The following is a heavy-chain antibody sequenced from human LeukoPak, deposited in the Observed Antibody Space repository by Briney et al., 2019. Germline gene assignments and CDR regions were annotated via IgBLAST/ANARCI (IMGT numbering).Heavy chain of an antibody. CDR1: GFTFSSYT. Sequence: GGSLRLSCAASGFTFSSYTMHWVRQAPGKGLEWVANIKQDGSEKYYVDSVKGRFTISRDNAKNSLYLQMNSLRAEDTAVYYCAREPYDFWSGYFEGFDYWGQGTLVTVSS. D-gene: IGHD3-3*01. J-gene: IGHJ4*02. V-gene: IGHV3-7*01. CDR3: AREPYDFWSGYFEGFDY. CDR2: IKQDGSEK.